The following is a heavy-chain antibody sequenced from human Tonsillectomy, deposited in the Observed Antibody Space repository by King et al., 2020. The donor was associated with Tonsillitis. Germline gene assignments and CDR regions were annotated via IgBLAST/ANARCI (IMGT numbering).Heavy chain of an antibody. CDR3: ARDIGDWGDY. Sequence: VQLVESGAEVKKPGSSVMVSCKTSGGTYNDYAFSWVRQAPGQGLEWMGGIIPSFAPAIYAKKFQGRVTITVDKSTSTTYMKLTSLRSEDTAVYYCARDIGDWGDYGGQGTLVTVSS. D-gene: IGHD3-10*01. V-gene: IGHV1-69*06. J-gene: IGHJ4*02. CDR2: IIPSFAPA. CDR1: GGTYNDYA.